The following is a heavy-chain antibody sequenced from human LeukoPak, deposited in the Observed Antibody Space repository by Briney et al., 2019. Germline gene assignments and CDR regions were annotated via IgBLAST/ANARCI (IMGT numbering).Heavy chain of an antibody. CDR3: AKDYNSGYYGSSDSHSGMDV. V-gene: IGHV3-30*18. J-gene: IGHJ6*02. CDR1: GFTFTTYS. Sequence: GGSLRLSCTASGFTFTTYSMNWVRQAPGKGLEWVALISNDGSYQYTADSVKGRFTVSRDNSKNTLYLQMNSLTSEDTAVYYCAKDYNSGYYGSSDSHSGMDVWGQGTTVTVSS. D-gene: IGHD5-12*01. CDR2: ISNDGSYQ.